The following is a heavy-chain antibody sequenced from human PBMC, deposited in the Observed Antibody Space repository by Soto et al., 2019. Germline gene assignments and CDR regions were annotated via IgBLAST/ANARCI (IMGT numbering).Heavy chain of an antibody. Sequence: ASVKVSCKPSGYTFIDYYLHWVRQAPGQGLEWMGWIDPKSGRTNYAQKFQGRVTMTRDTSISTAYMELIRLTSDDTAVYYCARGPGGGNYYCGQGILFTLSS. CDR1: GYTFIDYY. J-gene: IGHJ4*02. CDR3: ARGPGGGNYY. V-gene: IGHV1-2*02. D-gene: IGHD2-15*01. CDR2: IDPKSGRT.